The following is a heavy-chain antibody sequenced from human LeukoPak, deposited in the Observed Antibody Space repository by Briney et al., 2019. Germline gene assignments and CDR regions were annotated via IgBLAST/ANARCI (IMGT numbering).Heavy chain of an antibody. CDR1: GFTVSSYS. D-gene: IGHD3-9*01. Sequence: GGSLRLSCTVSGFTVSSYSMNWVRQAPGKGLEWVSYISSSSSTIYYADSVKGRFTISRDNAKNSLYLQMNSLRAEDTAVYYCARDELRYFDWSDYYMDVWGKGTTVTVSS. V-gene: IGHV3-48*01. J-gene: IGHJ6*03. CDR3: ARDELRYFDWSDYYMDV. CDR2: ISSSSSTI.